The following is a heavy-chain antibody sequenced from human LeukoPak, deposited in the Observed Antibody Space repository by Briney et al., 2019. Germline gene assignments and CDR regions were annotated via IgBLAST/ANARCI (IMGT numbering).Heavy chain of an antibody. CDR3: ARELSYGSGSYDY. CDR1: GFTFSDYY. V-gene: IGHV3-11*06. Sequence: PGGSLRLSCAASGFTFSDYYMSWIRQAPGKGLEWVSYISSSSSYTNYADSVKGRFTISRDNAKNSLYLQMNSLRAEDTAVYYCARELSYGSGSYDYWGQGTLVTVSS. J-gene: IGHJ4*02. D-gene: IGHD3-10*01. CDR2: ISSSSSYT.